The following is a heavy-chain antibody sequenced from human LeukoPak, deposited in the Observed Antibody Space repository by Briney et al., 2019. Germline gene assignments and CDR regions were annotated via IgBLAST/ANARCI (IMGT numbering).Heavy chain of an antibody. D-gene: IGHD6-19*01. CDR2: ISSSSSYT. CDR3: ARSVAGFDY. V-gene: IGHV3-11*06. J-gene: IGHJ4*02. CDR1: GFTFSDYY. Sequence: VGSLRLSCAASGFTFSDYYMSWIRQAPGKGLEWVSYISSSSSYTNYADSVKGRFTISRDNAKNSLYLQMNSLRAEDTAVYYCARSVAGFDYWGQGTLVTVSS.